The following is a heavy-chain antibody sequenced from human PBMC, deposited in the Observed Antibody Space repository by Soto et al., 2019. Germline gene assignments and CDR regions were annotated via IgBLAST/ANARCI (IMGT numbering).Heavy chain of an antibody. V-gene: IGHV4-31*03. D-gene: IGHD2-15*01. Sequence: PSETLSLTCTVSGGSISSGGYYWSWIRQHPGKGLEWIGYIYYSGSTYYNPSLKSRVTISVDTSKNQFSLKLSSVTAADTAVYYCARDVVVVVAASHYYYGMDVWGQGTTVTVSS. J-gene: IGHJ6*02. CDR3: ARDVVVVVAASHYYYGMDV. CDR1: GGSISSGGYY. CDR2: IYYSGST.